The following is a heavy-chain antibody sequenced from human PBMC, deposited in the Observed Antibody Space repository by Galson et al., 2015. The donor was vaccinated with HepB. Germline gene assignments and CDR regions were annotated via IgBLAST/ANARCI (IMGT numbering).Heavy chain of an antibody. J-gene: IGHJ4*02. D-gene: IGHD2-15*01. V-gene: IGHV3-33*03. Sequence: SLRLSCAASGFTFTNYGMHWVRQAPGKGLEWVAVVWFDGSKKYYADSVKGRFTISRDPSKNTLYLQMNSLRAEDTAVYYCAKDRGGIYAGAVKDYWGQGTLVTVSS. CDR2: VWFDGSKK. CDR3: AKDRGGIYAGAVKDY. CDR1: GFTFTNYG.